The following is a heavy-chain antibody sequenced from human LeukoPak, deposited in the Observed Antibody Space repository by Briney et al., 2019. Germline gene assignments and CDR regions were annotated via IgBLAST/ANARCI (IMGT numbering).Heavy chain of an antibody. CDR3: ARDRHCSSTSCYGLGGMDV. V-gene: IGHV4-61*01. D-gene: IGHD2-2*01. Sequence: SETPSLTCTVSGCSVSSGSYYWSWIRQPPGKGLEWIGYIYYSGSTNYNPSLKSRVTISVDTSKNQFSLKLSSVTAADTAVYYCARDRHCSSTSCYGLGGMDVWGQGTTVTVSS. CDR1: GCSVSSGSYY. J-gene: IGHJ6*02. CDR2: IYYSGST.